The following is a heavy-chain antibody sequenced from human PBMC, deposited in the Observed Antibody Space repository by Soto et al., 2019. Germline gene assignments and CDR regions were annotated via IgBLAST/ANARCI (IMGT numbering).Heavy chain of an antibody. CDR2: ISYDGNNK. J-gene: IGHJ6*04. D-gene: IGHD2-15*01. Sequence: QVQLVESGGGVVQPGRSLRLSCAASGFTFSSYVMHWVRQAPGKGLAWVAVISYDGNNKYYADSVKGRFTIYRDNSKNTMYLQMNSLRAEDKAVYYCARAGCDGGRCYTLVGLRYGMDVWGKGTTVTVSS. V-gene: IGHV3-30-3*01. CDR3: ARAGCDGGRCYTLVGLRYGMDV. CDR1: GFTFSSYV.